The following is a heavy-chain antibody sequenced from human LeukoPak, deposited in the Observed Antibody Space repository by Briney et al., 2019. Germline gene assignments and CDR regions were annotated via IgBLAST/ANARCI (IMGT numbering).Heavy chain of an antibody. CDR3: ARDDYGSGSYFPLRY. D-gene: IGHD3-10*01. CDR1: GGSISSSSYY. V-gene: IGHV4-39*07. Sequence: SETLSLTCIVSGGSISSSSYYWGWIRQPPGKGLEWIGSIYYSGSTYYNPSLKSRVTISVDTSKNQFSLKLSSVTAADTAVYYCARDDYGSGSYFPLRYWGQGTLVTVSS. J-gene: IGHJ4*02. CDR2: IYYSGST.